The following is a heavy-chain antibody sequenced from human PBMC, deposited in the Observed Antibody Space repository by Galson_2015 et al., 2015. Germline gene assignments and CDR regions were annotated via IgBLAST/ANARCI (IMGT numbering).Heavy chain of an antibody. Sequence: SLRLSCAASGFTFSSDWMHWVRHAPGKGLVWVSRINSDGTDKTYADSVKGRFTISRDNAKNTLYLQMNSLRAEDTAVYYCARDPLWDRTVGFDYWGQGTLVTVSS. CDR1: GFTFSSDW. CDR2: INSDGTDK. D-gene: IGHD3-16*01. V-gene: IGHV3-74*01. J-gene: IGHJ4*02. CDR3: ARDPLWDRTVGFDY.